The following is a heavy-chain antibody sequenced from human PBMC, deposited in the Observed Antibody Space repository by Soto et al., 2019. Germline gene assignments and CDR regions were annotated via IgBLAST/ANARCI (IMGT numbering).Heavy chain of an antibody. CDR3: ARIKILTGQYYFDY. J-gene: IGHJ4*02. V-gene: IGHV4-31*03. CDR2: IYYSGST. D-gene: IGHD3-9*01. Sequence: SETLSLTCTVSGGSISSGGYYWSWIRQHPGKGLEWIGYIYYSGSTYYNPSLKSRGTISVDTSKNQFSLKLSSVTAADTAVYYCARIKILTGQYYFDYWGQGTLVTVSS. CDR1: GGSISSGGYY.